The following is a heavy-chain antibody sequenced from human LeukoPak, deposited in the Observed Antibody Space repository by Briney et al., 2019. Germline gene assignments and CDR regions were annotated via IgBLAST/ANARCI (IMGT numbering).Heavy chain of an antibody. D-gene: IGHD6-13*01. J-gene: IGHJ4*02. Sequence: PGASVKVSCKASGYTFTGYYMHWVRQAPGQGLEWMGWINPNSGGTNYAQKFQGWVTMTRDTSITTAFMELSSLTSEDTAMYYCARAPDGYSSSSLGGYWGQGTLVTVTS. CDR2: INPNSGGT. CDR3: ARAPDGYSSSSLGGY. CDR1: GYTFTGYY. V-gene: IGHV1-2*04.